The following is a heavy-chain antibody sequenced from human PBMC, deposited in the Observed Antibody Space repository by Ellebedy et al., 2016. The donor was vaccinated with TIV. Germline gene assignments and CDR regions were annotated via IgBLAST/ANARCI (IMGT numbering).Heavy chain of an antibody. Sequence: GESLKISFAASGFTFSSYWMSWVRQAPGKGLEWVANIKQDGSEKYYVDSVKGRFTISRDNAKNSLYLQMNSLRAEDTAVYYCAGRAYNWNDGSLFDYWGQGTLVTVSS. J-gene: IGHJ4*02. V-gene: IGHV3-7*03. D-gene: IGHD1-1*01. CDR2: IKQDGSEK. CDR3: AGRAYNWNDGSLFDY. CDR1: GFTFSSYW.